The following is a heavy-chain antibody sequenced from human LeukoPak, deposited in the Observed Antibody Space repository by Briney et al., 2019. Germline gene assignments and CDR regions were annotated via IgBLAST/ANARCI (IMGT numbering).Heavy chain of an antibody. V-gene: IGHV3-53*05. CDR1: GFTVSSNY. CDR2: IYSGGST. D-gene: IGHD3-22*01. J-gene: IGHJ4*02. CDR3: ARGGYYYDSSGYYYPFDY. Sequence: GGSLRLSCAASGFTVSSNYMSWVRQAPGKGLEWVSVIYSGGSTYYADSVKGRFTISRDNSKNTLYLQMNSLRAEDTAVYYCARGGYYYDSSGYYYPFDYWGQGTLVTVSS.